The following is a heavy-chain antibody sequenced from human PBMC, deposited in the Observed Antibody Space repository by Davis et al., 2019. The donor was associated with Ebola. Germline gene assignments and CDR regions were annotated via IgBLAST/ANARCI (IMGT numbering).Heavy chain of an antibody. CDR2: IGRADDT. J-gene: IGHJ4*02. CDR3: GEGRIVVDSTVFYDY. D-gene: IGHD3-22*01. Sequence: GESLKISCAASGFTLSYYDFHWVRQFPGEGLEWVSAIGRADDTYYAGSVKGRFTISRDNSKNTLYLQMNSLRAEDTAIYYCGEGRIVVDSTVFYDYWGQGTLVTVSS. CDR1: GFTLSYYD. V-gene: IGHV3-13*01.